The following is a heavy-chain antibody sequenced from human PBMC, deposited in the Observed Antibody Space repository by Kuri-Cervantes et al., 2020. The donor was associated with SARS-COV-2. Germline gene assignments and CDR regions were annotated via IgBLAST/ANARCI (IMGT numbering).Heavy chain of an antibody. CDR2: VRGKANNYAT. V-gene: IGHV3-73*01. CDR3: TTLIDY. Sequence: GGSLRLSCEVSGFLFSASAIRWVRQASGEGLEWVGRVRGKANNYATAYAASVKGRFTISRDDSKNMAYLQMNSLTTEDTAVYYCTTLIDYWGQGALVTVSS. J-gene: IGHJ4*02. CDR1: GFLFSASA.